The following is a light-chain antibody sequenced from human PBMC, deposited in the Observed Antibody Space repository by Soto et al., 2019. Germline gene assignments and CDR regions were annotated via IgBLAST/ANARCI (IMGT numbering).Light chain of an antibody. J-gene: IGKJ3*01. V-gene: IGKV3-15*01. CDR1: QSVSSN. CDR2: GAS. Sequence: EIVLTQSPATLSVSPGERATLSCRASQSVSSNLAWYQQRPGQAPRLLIYGASTRATGISARFSGSGSGTEFTLTISSRQSEDFTVYYCQQYNKWRLFTFGPGTRVDFK. CDR3: QQYNKWRLFT.